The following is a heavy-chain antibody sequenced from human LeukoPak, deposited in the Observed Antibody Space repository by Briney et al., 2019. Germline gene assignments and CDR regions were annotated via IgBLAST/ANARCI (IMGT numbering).Heavy chain of an antibody. CDR2: ISGSGGST. CDR3: AKPGVNYYDSSGYDY. D-gene: IGHD3-22*01. CDR1: GFTFSSYA. Sequence: GGSPRLSCAASGFTFSSYAMSWVRQAPGKGLEWVSAISGSGGSTYYADSVKGRFTISRDNSKNTLYLQMNSLRAEDTAVYYCAKPGVNYYDSSGYDYWGQGTLVTVSS. J-gene: IGHJ4*02. V-gene: IGHV3-23*01.